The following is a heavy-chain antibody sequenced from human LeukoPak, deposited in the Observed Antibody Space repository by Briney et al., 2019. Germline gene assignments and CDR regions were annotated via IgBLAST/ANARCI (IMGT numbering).Heavy chain of an antibody. J-gene: IGHJ4*02. CDR3: AVMITFGGVIVIRRRDY. V-gene: IGHV1-69*13. CDR1: GGTFSSYA. CDR2: VIPIFGTA. D-gene: IGHD3-16*02. Sequence: ASVKVSCKASGGTFSSYAISWVRQAPGQGLEWMGGVIPIFGTANYAQKFQGRVTITADESTSTAYMELSSLRSEDTAVYYCAVMITFGGVIVIRRRDYWGQGTLVTVSS.